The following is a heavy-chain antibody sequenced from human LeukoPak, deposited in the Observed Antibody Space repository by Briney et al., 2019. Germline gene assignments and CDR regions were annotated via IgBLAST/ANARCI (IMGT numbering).Heavy chain of an antibody. V-gene: IGHV4-39*07. Sequence: PSETLSLTCAVSGDSISSSIYYWGWLRQPPGKGREWIGSIDYSGSTYYNPSLKSRATISIDTSKNQFSLKLSSVTAADTAVYYCAREYTLYRSGWFLDYWGQGTVVTVSS. CDR1: GDSISSSIYY. D-gene: IGHD6-19*01. CDR3: AREYTLYRSGWFLDY. J-gene: IGHJ4*02. CDR2: IDYSGST.